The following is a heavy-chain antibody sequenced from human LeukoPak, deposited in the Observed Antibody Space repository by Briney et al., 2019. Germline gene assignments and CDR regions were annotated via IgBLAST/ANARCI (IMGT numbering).Heavy chain of an antibody. D-gene: IGHD3-9*01. CDR2: LYYNGST. J-gene: IGHJ4*02. CDR3: ARADYDILTGYPTHPFDY. V-gene: IGHV4-59*08. Sequence: SETLSLTCTVSGGSLSNYYWNWIRQPPGKGLEWIGYLYYNGSTNCNPSLKSRVTISVDTSKNQFSLRLNSVTAADTAVYYCARADYDILTGYPTHPFDYWGQGTLVTVSS. CDR1: GGSLSNYY.